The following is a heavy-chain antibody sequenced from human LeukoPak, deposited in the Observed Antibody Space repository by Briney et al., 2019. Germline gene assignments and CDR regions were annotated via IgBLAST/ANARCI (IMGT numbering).Heavy chain of an antibody. CDR1: GASFSGYC. CDR2: INHSGST. V-gene: IGHV4-34*01. Sequence: PSQSLSLTCSVDGASFSGYCWSWVRQPPGKGREWGGEINHSGSTNYNPSLTSRATISVDTSKNQFSLKLSSVTAADTAVYYCARGVRYYDSSGYYYHYFDYWGQGTLVTASS. CDR3: ARGVRYYDSSGYYYHYFDY. J-gene: IGHJ4*02. D-gene: IGHD3-22*01.